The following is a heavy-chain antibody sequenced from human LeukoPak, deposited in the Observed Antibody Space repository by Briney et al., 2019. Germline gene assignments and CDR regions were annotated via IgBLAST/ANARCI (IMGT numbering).Heavy chain of an antibody. Sequence: PGRSLRLSRAASGFTVRSNYMSWVRQAPGKGLEWVSVICSGGSTYRADCVQRTVTIARDNSKNTLYLQMSSLRAEDTAVYYCVRDLKCTNGTCSYHLPRGEYWGQGTGVSVSS. CDR1: GFTVRSNY. J-gene: IGHJ4*02. CDR2: ICSGGST. D-gene: IGHD2-8*01. CDR3: VRDLKCTNGTCSYHLPRGEY. V-gene: IGHV3-66*01.